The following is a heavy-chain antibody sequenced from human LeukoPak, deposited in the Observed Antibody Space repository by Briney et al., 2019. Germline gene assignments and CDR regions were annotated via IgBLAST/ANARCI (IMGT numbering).Heavy chain of an antibody. CDR2: IYHSGST. J-gene: IGHJ4*02. D-gene: IGHD5-18*01. CDR3: ARIHVDTAMAKGGFDY. CDR1: GGSISSSSYY. V-gene: IGHV4-39*07. Sequence: KASETLSLTCTVSGGSISSSSYYWGWIRQPPGKGLEWIGSIYHSGSTYYNPSLKSRVTISVDTSKNQFSLKLSSVTAADTAVYYCARIHVDTAMAKGGFDYWGQGTLVTVSS.